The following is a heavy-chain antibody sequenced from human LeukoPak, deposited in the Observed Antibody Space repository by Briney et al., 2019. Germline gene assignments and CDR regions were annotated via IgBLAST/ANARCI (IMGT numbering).Heavy chain of an antibody. CDR2: IIPIFGTA. V-gene: IGHV1-69*05. Sequence: SVKVSCKASGGTFNNYAISWVRQAPGQGLEWMGGIIPIFGTANYAQKVQGRVTITTDESTTTAYMELSSLRSEDTAVYYCARARSPSSGYLLRDHNWFDPWGQGTLVTVSS. CDR3: ARARSPSSGYLLRDHNWFDP. CDR1: GGTFNNYA. J-gene: IGHJ5*02. D-gene: IGHD3-22*01.